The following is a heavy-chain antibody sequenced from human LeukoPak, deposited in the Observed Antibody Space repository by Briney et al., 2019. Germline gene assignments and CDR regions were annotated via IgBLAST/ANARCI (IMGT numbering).Heavy chain of an antibody. CDR2: ISAYNGNT. CDR3: ASTYGTVNYYRPGDY. CDR1: GYTFTSYG. Sequence: ASVKVSCKASGYTFTSYGISWVRQAPGQGLEWMGWISAYNGNTNYAQKLQGRVTMTTDTSTSTAYMELRSLRCDDTAVYYCASTYGTVNYYRPGDYWGQGTLVTVSS. J-gene: IGHJ4*02. D-gene: IGHD3-10*01. V-gene: IGHV1-18*01.